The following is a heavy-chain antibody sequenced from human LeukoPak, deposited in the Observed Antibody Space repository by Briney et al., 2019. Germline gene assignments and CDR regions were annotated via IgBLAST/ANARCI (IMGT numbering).Heavy chain of an antibody. CDR2: FDPEDGET. J-gene: IGHJ4*02. V-gene: IGHV1-24*01. Sequence: ASVKVSCKVSGYTLTELSMHWVRQAPGKGLEWMGGFDPEDGETIYAQKFQGRVTMTEDTSTDTAYMELSSLRSEDTAVYYCATGYDYVWGSYRYTGFDYWGQGTLVTVPS. CDR3: ATGYDYVWGSYRYTGFDY. CDR1: GYTLTELS. D-gene: IGHD3-16*02.